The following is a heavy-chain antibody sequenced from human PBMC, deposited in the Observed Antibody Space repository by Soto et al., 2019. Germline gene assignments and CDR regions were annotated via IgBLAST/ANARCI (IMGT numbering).Heavy chain of an antibody. V-gene: IGHV3-33*01. CDR1: GFTFSSYG. CDR2: IWYDGSNK. J-gene: IGHJ4*02. Sequence: QVQLVESGGGVVQPGRSLRLSCAASGFTFSSYGMHWVRQAPGKGLEWVAVIWYDGSNKYYADSVKGRFTISRDNSKNTLELQMNSLRAEDTAVYYCARPRYYDFWSGYYFDYWGQGTLVTVSS. D-gene: IGHD3-3*01. CDR3: ARPRYYDFWSGYYFDY.